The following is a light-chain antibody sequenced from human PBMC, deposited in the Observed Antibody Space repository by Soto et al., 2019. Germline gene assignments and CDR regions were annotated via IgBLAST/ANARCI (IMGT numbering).Light chain of an antibody. CDR1: QSISTW. J-gene: IGKJ2*02. V-gene: IGKV1-5*03. CDR3: QQYHSFSRT. CDR2: KAS. Sequence: DIQMTQSPSTLSASVGDRVANTCRASQSISTWLAWYQQKSGKAPKLLIYKASTLESGVPSRFSGSGSGTEFTLTISSLQPDDFATYYCQQYHSFSRTFGQGTKLEIK.